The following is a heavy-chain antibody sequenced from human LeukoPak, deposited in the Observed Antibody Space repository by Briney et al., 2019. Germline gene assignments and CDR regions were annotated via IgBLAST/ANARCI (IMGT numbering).Heavy chain of an antibody. D-gene: IGHD5-24*01. Sequence: GGSLRLSCAASGFTFSSYGMHWVRQAPGKGLEWVAVIWYDGSNKYYADSVKGRFTISRDNSKNTLYLQINSLRAEDTAVYYCARGEWLQPFDYWGQGTLDTVSS. CDR1: GFTFSSYG. V-gene: IGHV3-33*01. CDR3: ARGEWLQPFDY. J-gene: IGHJ4*02. CDR2: IWYDGSNK.